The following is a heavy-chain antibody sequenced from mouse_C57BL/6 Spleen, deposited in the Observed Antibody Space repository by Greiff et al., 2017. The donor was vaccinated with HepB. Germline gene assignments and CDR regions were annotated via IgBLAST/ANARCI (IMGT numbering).Heavy chain of an antibody. Sequence: VHVKQSGAELVRPGASVKLSCTASGFNIKDDYMHWVKQRPEQGLEWIGWIDPENGDTEYASKFQGKATITADTSSNTAYLQLSSLTSEDTAVYYCTTPPVDAMDYWGQGTSVTVSS. J-gene: IGHJ4*01. D-gene: IGHD1-1*01. CDR1: GFNIKDDY. CDR2: IDPENGDT. V-gene: IGHV14-4*01. CDR3: TTPPVDAMDY.